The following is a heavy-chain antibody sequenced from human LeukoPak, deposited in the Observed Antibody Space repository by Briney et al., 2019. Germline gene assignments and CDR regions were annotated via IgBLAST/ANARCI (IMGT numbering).Heavy chain of an antibody. J-gene: IGHJ4*02. V-gene: IGHV3-48*04. CDR2: ISGSSGII. D-gene: IGHD3-22*01. Sequence: GGSLRLSCAASGFTFNTYTMNWVRQAPGKGLEWVSYISGSSGIIDYADSVKGRFTISRDNAKNSLYLQMNSLRAEDTAVYYCAKTRYQYYYDSSGYYFFDYWGQGTLVTVSS. CDR1: GFTFNTYT. CDR3: AKTRYQYYYDSSGYYFFDY.